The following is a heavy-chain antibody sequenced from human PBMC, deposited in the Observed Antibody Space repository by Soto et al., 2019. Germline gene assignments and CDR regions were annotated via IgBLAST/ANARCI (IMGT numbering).Heavy chain of an antibody. V-gene: IGHV1-2*02. J-gene: IGHJ5*02. CDR2: INTNSGGT. D-gene: IGHD4-17*01. CDR3: ARDGGDYGDWFDP. Sequence: QVQLVQYGAEVKKPVASVKVSCKASGYTFTGYYMHWERQAPGQGLEWIGWINTNSGGTNYAQKFQGRVTMTSDTSISTAYRELSRLRSDDTAVYYCARDGGDYGDWFDPWGQGTLVTVSS. CDR1: GYTFTGYY.